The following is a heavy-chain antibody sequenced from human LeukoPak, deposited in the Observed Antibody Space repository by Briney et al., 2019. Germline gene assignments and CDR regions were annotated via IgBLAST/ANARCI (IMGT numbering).Heavy chain of an antibody. J-gene: IGHJ6*03. Sequence: GSLRLSFATSGFPFNSYGMSWVRQGPGEGLGWVSTISSNGGSTYYANSVKGRFTISRDNSKNTLYLQMGSLRAEDMAVYYCARAEGHYYYYYYMDVWGKGTTVTVSS. CDR3: ARAEGHYYYYYYMDV. CDR1: GFPFNSYG. CDR2: ISSNGGST. V-gene: IGHV3-64*01.